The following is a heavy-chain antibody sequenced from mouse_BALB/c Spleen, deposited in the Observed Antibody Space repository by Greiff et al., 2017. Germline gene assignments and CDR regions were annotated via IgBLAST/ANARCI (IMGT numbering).Heavy chain of an antibody. CDR2: ISSGGSYT. CDR3: ARVGYGYDIDY. V-gene: IGHV5-9-4*01. J-gene: IGHJ2*01. D-gene: IGHD2-2*01. Sequence: EVQRVESGGGLVKPGGSLKLSCAASGFTFSSYAMSWVRQSPEKWLEWVAEISSGGSYTYYPDTVTGRFTISRDNAKNTLYLEMSSLRSEDTAMYYCARVGYGYDIDYWGQGTTRAVST. CDR1: GFTFSSYA.